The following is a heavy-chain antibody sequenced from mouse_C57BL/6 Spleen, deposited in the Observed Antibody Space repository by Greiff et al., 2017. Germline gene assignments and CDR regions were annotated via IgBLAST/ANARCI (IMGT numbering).Heavy chain of an antibody. CDR1: GYSFTGYY. Sequence: VQLQQSGPELVKPGASVKISCKASGYSFTGYYMNWVKQSPEKSLEWIGEINPSTGGTTYNQKFKAKATLTVDKSSSTAYMQLKSLTSEDSAVYYCARSPEDYWGQGTTLTVSS. J-gene: IGHJ2*01. CDR2: INPSTGGT. V-gene: IGHV1-42*01. CDR3: ARSPEDY.